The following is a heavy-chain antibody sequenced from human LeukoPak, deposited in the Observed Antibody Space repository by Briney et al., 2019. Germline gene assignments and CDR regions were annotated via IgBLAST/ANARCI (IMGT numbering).Heavy chain of an antibody. CDR3: ATGLGLGNWFDP. V-gene: IGHV3-21*01. Sequence: PGGSLRLSCAASGFTFSSYSMNWVRQAPGQGLEWVSSISSSSSYIYYADSVKGRFTISRDNAKNSLYLQMNSLRAEDTAEYYCATGLGLGNWFDPWGQGTLGTVSS. CDR1: GFTFSSYS. J-gene: IGHJ5*02. CDR2: ISSSSSYI. D-gene: IGHD6-19*01.